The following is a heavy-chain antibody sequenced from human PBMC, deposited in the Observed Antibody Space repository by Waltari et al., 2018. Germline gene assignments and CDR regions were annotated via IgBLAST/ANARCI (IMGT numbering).Heavy chain of an antibody. J-gene: IGHJ4*02. D-gene: IGHD6-19*01. Sequence: QVQLVQSGAEVKKPGSSVKVSCKASGGPFSSSAISWVRQPPGNGLGWMGGIFPIVGTANYAQKFQGRVTITADESTSTAYMELSSLRSEDTAVYYCARDFSGWQNRQGHYYFDYWGQGTLVTVSS. CDR1: GGPFSSSA. CDR2: IFPIVGTA. CDR3: ARDFSGWQNRQGHYYFDY. V-gene: IGHV1-69*12.